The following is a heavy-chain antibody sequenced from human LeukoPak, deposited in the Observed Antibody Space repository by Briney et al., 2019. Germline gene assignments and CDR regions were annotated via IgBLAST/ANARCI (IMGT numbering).Heavy chain of an antibody. Sequence: GGSLRLSCAASGFTFSSYNMNWVRQAPGKGLEWVSSISSSSSYIYYADSVKGRFTISRDNAKNSLYLQMNSLRAEDTAVYYCARDYVWGSYRPYYFDYWGQGTLVTVSS. V-gene: IGHV3-21*01. J-gene: IGHJ4*02. CDR1: GFTFSSYN. CDR2: ISSSSSYI. CDR3: ARDYVWGSYRPYYFDY. D-gene: IGHD3-16*02.